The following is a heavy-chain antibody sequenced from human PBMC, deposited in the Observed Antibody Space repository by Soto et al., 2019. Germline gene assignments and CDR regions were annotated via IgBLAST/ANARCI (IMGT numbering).Heavy chain of an antibody. CDR3: AREGWELALCMDV. Sequence: ASVKGSCKASGYTFTNDGISWGRQAPGQGLEWMGWISAYNGNTNYAQKLQGRVTMTTDTSTSTAYMELRSLRSDDTAVYYCAREGWELALCMDVWGQGTTVTVSS. CDR2: ISAYNGNT. J-gene: IGHJ6*02. V-gene: IGHV1-18*01. CDR1: GYTFTNDG. D-gene: IGHD1-26*01.